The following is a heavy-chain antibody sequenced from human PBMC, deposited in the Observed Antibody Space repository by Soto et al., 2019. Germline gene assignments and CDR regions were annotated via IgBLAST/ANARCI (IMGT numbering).Heavy chain of an antibody. J-gene: IGHJ4*02. V-gene: IGHV3-30*18. CDR2: ISYDGSNK. Sequence: PGGSLRLSCASSGFTFRSYGMHWVRQAPGKGLEWVAVISYDGSNKYYADSVKGRFTISRDNSKNTLHLQMNSLRAEDTAVYYCAKAHQLLYIALDYWGQGTLVTVSS. CDR3: AKAHQLLYIALDY. CDR1: GFTFRSYG. D-gene: IGHD2-2*02.